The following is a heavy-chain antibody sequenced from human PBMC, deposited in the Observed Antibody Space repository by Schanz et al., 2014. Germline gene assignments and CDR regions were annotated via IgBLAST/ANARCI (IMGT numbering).Heavy chain of an antibody. D-gene: IGHD2-15*01. Sequence: EVQLVESGGGLVQPGGSLRLSCAASGFTLSNSDMHWVRQGTGKGLEWVSTIGYLGDTYYPDSVKGRFTVSRDSGQNSFYLQMNSLRAGDTAVYYCAKARRKSNCSGGRCFHCAYYGMDVWGQGTTVTVAS. CDR3: AKARRKSNCSGGRCFHCAYYGMDV. J-gene: IGHJ6*02. CDR1: GFTLSNSD. V-gene: IGHV3-13*01. CDR2: IGYLGDT.